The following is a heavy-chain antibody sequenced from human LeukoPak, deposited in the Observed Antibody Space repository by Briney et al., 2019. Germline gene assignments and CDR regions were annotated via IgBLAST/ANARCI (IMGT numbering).Heavy chain of an antibody. CDR3: ARDDGGKYSSGWMSNWFDP. D-gene: IGHD6-19*01. CDR1: GFTLSSHA. J-gene: IGHJ5*02. V-gene: IGHV3-30-3*01. Sequence: GRSLRLSCAASGFTLSSHAMHWVRQAPGKGLEWVAVVSYDGSSKYYADSVKGRFTISRDDSKNTLYMQMNSLTTEDTALYFCARDDGGKYSSGWMSNWFDPWGQGTLVIVSS. CDR2: VSYDGSSK.